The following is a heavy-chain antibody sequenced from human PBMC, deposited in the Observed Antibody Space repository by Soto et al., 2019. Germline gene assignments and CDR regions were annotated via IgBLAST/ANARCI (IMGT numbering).Heavy chain of an antibody. CDR1: GFSFSTYS. V-gene: IGHV3-48*02. Sequence: EAQLVDSGGGVVQPGGSLRLSCAASGFSFSTYSMNWVRQAPGKGLEWVSYISSRGNNIYYADSVKGRFTVSRDNAKNSLNLQMNSLRDEDTAVYYCAREYYEYGLDVWGQGTTVIVSS. D-gene: IGHD3-22*01. CDR3: AREYYEYGLDV. CDR2: ISSRGNNI. J-gene: IGHJ6*02.